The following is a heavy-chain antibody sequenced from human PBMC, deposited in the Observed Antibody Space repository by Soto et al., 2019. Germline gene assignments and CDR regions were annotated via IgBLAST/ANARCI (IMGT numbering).Heavy chain of an antibody. CDR1: GGTFGSYT. D-gene: IGHD2-2*01. CDR3: ARQKAMPPHFYSGMDV. J-gene: IGHJ6*02. Sequence: QVHLVQSGAEVKKPGSSVKVSCTASGGTFGSYTVTWVRQAPGQGLEWMGEIIPMFGTASYAQKFQGRVTLTADKSTTTAHMVLSSLSSDDTAVYFCARQKAMPPHFYSGMDVWGQGTTVTVSS. V-gene: IGHV1-69*06. CDR2: IIPMFGTA.